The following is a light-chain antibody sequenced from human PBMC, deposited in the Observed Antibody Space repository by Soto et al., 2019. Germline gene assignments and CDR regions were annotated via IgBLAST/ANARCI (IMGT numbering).Light chain of an antibody. CDR3: AAWVDSLSGLV. J-gene: IGLJ2*01. V-gene: IGLV1-47*01. Sequence: QSVLTQPPSASGTPGQRVTISCSGSSSNIGSNYVYWYQQLPGTAPKLLIYRNNQRPSGVPDRFSGSKSDTSASLAISGLRSEDEADYYCAAWVDSLSGLVFGGGTQLTVL. CDR2: RNN. CDR1: SSNIGSNY.